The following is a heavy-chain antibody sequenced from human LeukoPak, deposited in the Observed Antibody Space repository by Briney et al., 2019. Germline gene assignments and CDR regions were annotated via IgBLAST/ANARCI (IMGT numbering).Heavy chain of an antibody. D-gene: IGHD2-2*01. V-gene: IGHV1-69*13. CDR1: GGTFISYA. Sequence: GASVKVSCKASGGTFISYAISWVRQAPGQGLEWMGGIIPIFGTANYAQKFQGRVTITADESTSTAYMELSSLRSEDTAVYYCASSVVVVPAATPLWYFDLWGRGTLVTVSS. CDR2: IIPIFGTA. J-gene: IGHJ2*01. CDR3: ASSVVVVPAATPLWYFDL.